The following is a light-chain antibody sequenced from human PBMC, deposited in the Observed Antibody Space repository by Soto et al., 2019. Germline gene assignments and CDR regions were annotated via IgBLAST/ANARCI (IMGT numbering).Light chain of an antibody. CDR1: QSVSSS. V-gene: IGKV3-15*01. J-gene: IGKJ1*01. CDR2: DAS. Sequence: EIVMTQSPATLSVSPGETATLSCRDSQSVSSSLAWYQQKPGQAPRLLISDASTRAAGLPARFSGSGSGTEFTLTISSLQSEDFAVYFCQQSNNWPKTFGQGTKV. CDR3: QQSNNWPKT.